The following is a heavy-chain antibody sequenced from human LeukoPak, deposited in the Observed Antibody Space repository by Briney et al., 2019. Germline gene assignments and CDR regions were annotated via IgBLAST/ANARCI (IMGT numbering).Heavy chain of an antibody. CDR1: GFTFSSYW. J-gene: IGHJ4*02. Sequence: PGGSLRLSCAAPGFTFSSYWMSWVRQAQGKGLEWVANIKQDGSEKYYVDSVKGRFTISRDNAKNSLYLQMNSLRAEDTAVYYCARRGNRQPFDYWGQGTLVTVSS. CDR3: ARRGNRQPFDY. CDR2: IKQDGSEK. V-gene: IGHV3-7*01. D-gene: IGHD3-16*01.